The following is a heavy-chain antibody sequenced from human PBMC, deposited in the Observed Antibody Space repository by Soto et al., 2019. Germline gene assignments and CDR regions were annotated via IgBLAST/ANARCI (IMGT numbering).Heavy chain of an antibody. J-gene: IGHJ5*02. Sequence: QVQLQESGPGLVKPSQTLSLTCTVSGGSISSSDYYWSWIRQHPEKGLEWIGYIYYSGSTYYNPSLKSRVTISVHTSKNQFSPKLSSVTAADTAVYYCPRWWSGSRQGFDPWGQGTLVTVSS. CDR1: GGSISSSDYY. V-gene: IGHV4-31*03. CDR2: IYYSGST. D-gene: IGHD3-3*01. CDR3: PRWWSGSRQGFDP.